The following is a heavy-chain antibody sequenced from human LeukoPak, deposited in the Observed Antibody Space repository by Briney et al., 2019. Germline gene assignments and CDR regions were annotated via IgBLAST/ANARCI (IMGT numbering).Heavy chain of an antibody. D-gene: IGHD3-10*01. Sequence: SVKVSCTASGGTFSSYAISWVRQAPGQGLEWMGGIIPIFGTANYAQKFQGRVTITADESTSTAYMELSSLRSEDTAVYYCASLTVRGVISDYWGQGTLVTVSS. CDR2: IIPIFGTA. J-gene: IGHJ4*02. CDR1: GGTFSSYA. CDR3: ASLTVRGVISDY. V-gene: IGHV1-69*01.